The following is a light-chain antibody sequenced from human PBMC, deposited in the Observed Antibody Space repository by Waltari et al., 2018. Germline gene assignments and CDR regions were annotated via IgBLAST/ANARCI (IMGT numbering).Light chain of an antibody. CDR2: DVS. CDR3: NSYAGSSSWV. V-gene: IGLV2-14*01. J-gene: IGLJ3*02. Sequence: QSALTQPASVSGSPGQSITISCTGTSSDVGFYNYVSWYQQRPGKAPKLMIYDVSERPSGVSHRFSGSKSGNTASLTISGLQAEDEADYYCNSYAGSSSWVFGGGTKLTVL. CDR1: SSDVGFYNY.